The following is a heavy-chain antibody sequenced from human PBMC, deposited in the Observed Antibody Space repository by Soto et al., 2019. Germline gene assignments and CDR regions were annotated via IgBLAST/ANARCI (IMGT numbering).Heavy chain of an antibody. CDR2: IRSKAYGVTT. V-gene: IGHV3-49*04. Sequence: GYRLLSCTSSVFTFGDYAMGWVRQAPGKGLALVGFIRSKAYGVTTEYAASVKGRFTISRDDSKSIAYLQMNSLKTEDTAVYHCTRVLMVYEIIYGMDVWGQGTTVTVSS. CDR1: VFTFGDYA. CDR3: TRVLMVYEIIYGMDV. D-gene: IGHD2-8*01. J-gene: IGHJ6*01.